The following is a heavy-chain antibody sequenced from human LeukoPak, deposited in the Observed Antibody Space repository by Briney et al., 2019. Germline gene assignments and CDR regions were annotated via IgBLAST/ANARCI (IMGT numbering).Heavy chain of an antibody. CDR1: GFTFSSYA. CDR3: AKRDYYDSDHYYPLFDN. CDR2: MNGNGDKV. D-gene: IGHD3-22*01. Sequence: PGGSLRLSCAASGFTFSSYAMAWVRQAPGKGLEWVSGMNGNGDKVYYADSVEGRFTISRDNSKNTLYLQMNSLRGEDTAVYYCAKRDYYDSDHYYPLFDNWGQGTLVTVSS. J-gene: IGHJ4*02. V-gene: IGHV3-23*01.